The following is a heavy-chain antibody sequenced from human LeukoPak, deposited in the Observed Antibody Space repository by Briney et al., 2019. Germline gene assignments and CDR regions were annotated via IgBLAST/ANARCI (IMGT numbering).Heavy chain of an antibody. CDR2: IWYDGSNK. V-gene: IGHV3-33*08. Sequence: PGGSLRLSCAASGFTFSSYAMNWVRQAPGKGLEWVAVIWYDGSNKYYAESVKGRFTISRDNSKDTLHLQMNSLRAEDTAVYYCARDPPMYYYDEPGSRDAFDLWGQGTMVTVSS. CDR3: ARDPPMYYYDEPGSRDAFDL. J-gene: IGHJ3*01. CDR1: GFTFSSYA. D-gene: IGHD3-22*01.